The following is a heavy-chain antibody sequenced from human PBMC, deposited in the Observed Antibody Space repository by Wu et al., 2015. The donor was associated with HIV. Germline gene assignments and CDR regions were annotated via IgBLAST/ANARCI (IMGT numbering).Heavy chain of an antibody. CDR3: ARVFEDSSGYYSWFDP. CDR2: ITTHNGYT. D-gene: IGHD3-22*01. J-gene: IGHJ5*02. Sequence: QVQLVQSGGDVKKSGASVKVSCKASGYTFITHAITWVRQAPGQRPEWMGWITTHNGYTKYAQKFQDRLSLTTDTSATTAYMELRSLRSDDTAVYYCARVFEDSSGYYSWFDPSGPREPVVTVLL. CDR1: GYTFITHA. V-gene: IGHV1-18*01.